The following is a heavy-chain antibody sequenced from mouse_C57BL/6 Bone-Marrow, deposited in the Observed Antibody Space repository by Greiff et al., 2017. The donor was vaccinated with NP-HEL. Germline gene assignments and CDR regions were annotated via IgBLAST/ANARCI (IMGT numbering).Heavy chain of an antibody. CDR2: ISYDGSN. Sequence: EVQLVESGPGLVKPSQSLSLTCSVTGYSITSGYYWNWIRQFPGNKLEWMGYISYDGSNNYNPSLKNRISITRDTSKNQFFLKLNSVTTEDTATYYCARTGTEFDYWGQGTTLTVSS. CDR1: GYSITSGYY. J-gene: IGHJ2*01. D-gene: IGHD4-1*01. CDR3: ARTGTEFDY. V-gene: IGHV3-6*01.